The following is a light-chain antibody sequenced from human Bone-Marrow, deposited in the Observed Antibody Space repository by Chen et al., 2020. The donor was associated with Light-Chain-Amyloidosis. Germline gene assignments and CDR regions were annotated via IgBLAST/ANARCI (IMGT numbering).Light chain of an antibody. V-gene: IGKV1-8*01. CDR2: AAS. CDR1: QGISSY. J-gene: IGKJ5*01. CDR3: QQYYSYPFP. Sequence: AIRVTQSPSSLSASTGDRVTITCRASQGISSYLAWYQQKPGKAPKLLIYAASTLQSGVPSRFSGSGSGTDFTLTISCLQSEDFATYYCQQYYSYPFPFGQGTRLEIK.